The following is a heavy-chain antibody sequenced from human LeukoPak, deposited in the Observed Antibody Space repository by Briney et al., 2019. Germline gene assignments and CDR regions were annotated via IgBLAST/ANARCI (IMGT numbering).Heavy chain of an antibody. V-gene: IGHV4-39*07. D-gene: IGHD2-2*01. J-gene: IGHJ4*02. CDR3: ARLSVGYCSSTSCCSADY. Sequence: SETLSLTCTVSGGSISGSSHYWGWVRQPPGKGLEWIASMFHSGSTYYNPSLKSRVTMSVDTSKNQFSLKLSSVTAADTAVYYCARLSVGYCSSTSCCSADYWGQGTLVTVSS. CDR1: GGSISGSSHY. CDR2: MFHSGST.